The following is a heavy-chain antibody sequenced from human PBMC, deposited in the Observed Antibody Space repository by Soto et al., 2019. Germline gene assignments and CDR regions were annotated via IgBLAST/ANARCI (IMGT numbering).Heavy chain of an antibody. CDR3: ARGGDRFLAVAGPTDLGF. D-gene: IGHD6-19*01. CDR1: GFTFSSYG. V-gene: IGHV3-33*01. J-gene: IGHJ4*02. CDR2: IWNDGSNK. Sequence: QVQLVESGGGVVQPGRSLRLSCAAAGFTFSSYGMHWVRQAPGKGLAWVAVIWNDGSNKYYADSVKGRVPMSRDNSKNPLYLHMHGLRAEDTAVYYCARGGDRFLAVAGPTDLGFWGQGALVTFAS.